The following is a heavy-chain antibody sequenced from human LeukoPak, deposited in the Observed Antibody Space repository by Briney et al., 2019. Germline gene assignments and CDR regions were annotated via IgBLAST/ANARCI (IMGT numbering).Heavy chain of an antibody. Sequence: EASVKVSCKVSGYTLTELSMHWVRQAPGKGLEWMGWISAYNGNTNYAQKLQGRVTMTTDTSTSTAYMELRSLRSDDTAVYYCARDKGGYPFDPWGQGTLVTVSS. CDR1: GYTLTELS. V-gene: IGHV1-18*01. CDR2: ISAYNGNT. D-gene: IGHD5-12*01. CDR3: ARDKGGYPFDP. J-gene: IGHJ5*02.